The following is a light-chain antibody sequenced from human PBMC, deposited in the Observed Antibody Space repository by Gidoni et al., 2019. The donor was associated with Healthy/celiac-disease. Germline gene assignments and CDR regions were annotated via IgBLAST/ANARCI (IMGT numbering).Light chain of an antibody. J-gene: IGKJ4*01. CDR3: QQYNSSPLT. V-gene: IGKV1-5*03. CDR1: QSISSW. Sequence: DIQLTQSPSTLSASVGDRVTITCRASQSISSWLAWYQQKPGKAPKLLIYKASSLESGVPSRFSGSGSGTEFTLTISSLQPDDFATYYCQQYNSSPLTFGGGTKVEIK. CDR2: KAS.